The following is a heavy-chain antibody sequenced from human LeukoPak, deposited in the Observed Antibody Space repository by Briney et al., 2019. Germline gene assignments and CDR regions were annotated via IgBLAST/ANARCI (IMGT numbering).Heavy chain of an antibody. V-gene: IGHV1-69*01. J-gene: IGHJ5*02. CDR2: IIPIFGTA. CDR3: ARDPNYDFWSGYPIRGNWFDP. CDR1: GGTFSSYA. Sequence: SVKVSCKASGGTFSSYAISWVRQAPGQGLEWMGGIIPIFGTANYAQKFQGRVTITADESTSTAYMELSSLRSEDTAVYYCARDPNYDFWSGYPIRGNWFDPWGQGTLVTVSS. D-gene: IGHD3-3*01.